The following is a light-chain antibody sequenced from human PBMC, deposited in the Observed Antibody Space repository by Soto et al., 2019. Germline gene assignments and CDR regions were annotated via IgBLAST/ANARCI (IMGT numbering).Light chain of an antibody. V-gene: IGLV2-14*01. J-gene: IGLJ1*01. Sequence: QSVLTQPASVSGSPGQSITISCTGTSSDVGGYNYVSWYQQHPGKAPKLMIYDVSYRPSGVFVRFSGSKSGNTASLTISGLQSEDEADYYCDSYTSGSSYVFGTGTKVTVL. CDR1: SSDVGGYNY. CDR3: DSYTSGSSYV. CDR2: DVS.